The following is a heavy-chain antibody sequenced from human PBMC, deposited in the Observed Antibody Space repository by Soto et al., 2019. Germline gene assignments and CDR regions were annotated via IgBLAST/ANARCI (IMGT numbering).Heavy chain of an antibody. Sequence: QVQLVQSGAEVKKPGASVKVSCKVSGHTLTELSMHWVRLAPGKGLEWMGGFDPEDGETIYAQKFQGRVTMTEDTSTYPTYLELSSLRSEDTAGYYGAAGGTRWLHSPFDYWGQGTLVTISS. CDR2: FDPEDGET. D-gene: IGHD1-1*01. V-gene: IGHV1-24*01. J-gene: IGHJ4*02. CDR1: GHTLTELS. CDR3: AAGGTRWLHSPFDY.